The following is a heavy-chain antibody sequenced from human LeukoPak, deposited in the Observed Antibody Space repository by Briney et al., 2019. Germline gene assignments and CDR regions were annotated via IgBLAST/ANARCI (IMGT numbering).Heavy chain of an antibody. Sequence: GASVKVSCKASGYTFTSYYMHWVRQAPGQGLEWMGIINPSGGSTSYAQKFQGRVTMTRDTSTSTVYMELSSLRSEDTAVYYCARGGGTPIYYYDSSGYPHDYWGQGTLVTVSS. D-gene: IGHD3-22*01. CDR3: ARGGGTPIYYYDSSGYPHDY. J-gene: IGHJ4*02. CDR2: INPSGGST. CDR1: GYTFTSYY. V-gene: IGHV1-46*01.